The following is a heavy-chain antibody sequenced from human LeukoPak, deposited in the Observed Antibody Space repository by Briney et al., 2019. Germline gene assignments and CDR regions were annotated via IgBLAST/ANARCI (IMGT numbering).Heavy chain of an antibody. CDR3: ASPAEYDSSVFDM. CDR1: GFTFTSYS. V-gene: IGHV3-21*01. CDR2: ISSSGTYI. D-gene: IGHD3-22*01. J-gene: IGHJ3*02. Sequence: GGSLRLSCAASGFTFTSYSMNWVRQAPGKGLEWVSSISSSGTYIYYADSVKGRFTISRDNAKNSLYLQMNSLRAEDTAVYYCASPAEYDSSVFDMWGQGTMVTVSS.